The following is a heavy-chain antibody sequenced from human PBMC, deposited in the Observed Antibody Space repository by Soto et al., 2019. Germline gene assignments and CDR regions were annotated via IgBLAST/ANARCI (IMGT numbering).Heavy chain of an antibody. CDR3: AGSERYCTNGVCFMDV. J-gene: IGHJ6*02. CDR1: GGSISSSSYY. V-gene: IGHV4-39*01. CDR2: IYYSGST. D-gene: IGHD2-8*01. Sequence: SETLSLTCTASGGSISSSSYYWGWIRQPPGKGLEWIGSIYYSGSTYYNPSLKSRVTISVDTSKNQFSLKLSSVTAADTAAYYCAGSERYCTNGVCFMDVWGQGTTVTVSS.